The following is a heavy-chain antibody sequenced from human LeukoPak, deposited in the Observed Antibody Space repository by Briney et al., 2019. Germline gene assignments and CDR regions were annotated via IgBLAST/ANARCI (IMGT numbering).Heavy chain of an antibody. CDR3: ARGNSGYDILTGYLPLGGSDAFDI. V-gene: IGHV4-4*07. J-gene: IGHJ3*02. Sequence: PSETLSLTCTVSGGSISSYYWSWIRQPAGKGLEWIGRIYTSGSTNYNPSLKSRVTMSVDTSKNQFSLKLSSVTAADTAVYYCARGNSGYDILTGYLPLGGSDAFDIWGQGTMVTVSS. D-gene: IGHD3-9*01. CDR1: GGSISSYY. CDR2: IYTSGST.